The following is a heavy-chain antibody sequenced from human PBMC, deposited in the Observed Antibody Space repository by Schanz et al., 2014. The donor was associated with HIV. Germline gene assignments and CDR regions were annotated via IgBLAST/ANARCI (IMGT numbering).Heavy chain of an antibody. CDR1: GGSFSGYF. D-gene: IGHD3-10*01. J-gene: IGHJ5*02. CDR3: ARGGILLLRGVSNWFDP. V-gene: IGHV4-34*01. Sequence: QVQLHQSGAGLLKPSETLSLTCAVYGGSFSGYFWSWVRQSPGKGLEWIGEISHSGTTNYNPSLRSRVIMSVDTSKNKFPVNLKSMTAADTAVYYCARGGILLLRGVSNWFDPWGQGTLVIVSS. CDR2: ISHSGTT.